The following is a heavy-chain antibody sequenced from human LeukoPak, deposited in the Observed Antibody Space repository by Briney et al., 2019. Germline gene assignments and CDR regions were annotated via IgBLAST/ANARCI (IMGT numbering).Heavy chain of an antibody. D-gene: IGHD3-9*01. CDR1: GYTLTELS. CDR2: FDPEDGET. CDR3: ATGLYFDWLVAFAI. Sequence: ASVKVSCKVSGYTLTELSMHWVRQAPGKGLEWMGGFDPEDGETIYAQKFQGRVTMTEDTSTDTAYMALSSLRSEDTAVYYCATGLYFDWLVAFAIWAQATMVTVSS. V-gene: IGHV1-24*01. J-gene: IGHJ3*02.